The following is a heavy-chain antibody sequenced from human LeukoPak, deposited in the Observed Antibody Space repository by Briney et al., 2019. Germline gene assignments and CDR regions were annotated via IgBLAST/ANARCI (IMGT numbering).Heavy chain of an antibody. CDR3: ARSVGGYYYYMDV. CDR1: GGSINSYY. J-gene: IGHJ6*03. CDR2: IYYSGST. Sequence: SETLSLTCTVAGGSINSYYWSWLRQPPGKGLEWIGYIYYSGSTNYNPSLTSRVTISVDTSKNQFSLKLSSVTAADTAVYYCARSVGGYYYYMDVGGQGTTVTVSS. V-gene: IGHV4-59*01.